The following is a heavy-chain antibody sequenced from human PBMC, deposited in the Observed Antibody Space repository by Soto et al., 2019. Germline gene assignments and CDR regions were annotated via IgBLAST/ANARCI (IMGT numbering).Heavy chain of an antibody. Sequence: QITLKESGPTLVKPTQTLTLTCTVSGFSVSSSGEGVGWIRQPPGKALEGLALIYWDDDKRYSPSLKSRLTITKDTSKSQVPLTLPNMHPMYTATYYCPHIGPKIVTAEGPGGFTFWGQGTLVTVSS. CDR1: GFSVSSSGEG. CDR3: PHIGPKIVTAEGPGGFTF. D-gene: IGHD2-21*02. CDR2: IYWDDDK. J-gene: IGHJ4*02. V-gene: IGHV2-5*02.